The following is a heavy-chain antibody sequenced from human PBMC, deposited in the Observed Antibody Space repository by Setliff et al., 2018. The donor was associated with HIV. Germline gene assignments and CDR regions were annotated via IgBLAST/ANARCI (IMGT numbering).Heavy chain of an antibody. CDR3: ARSVIGYYYYGMDV. CDR1: GFTFSRYA. V-gene: IGHV3-30*01. D-gene: IGHD3-10*01. Sequence: PGGSLRLSCAASGFTFSRYAMHWVRQAPGKGLEWVAVISYGGSNKYYADSVKGRFTISRDNSKNTLYLQMNSLRAEDTAVYYCARSVIGYYYYGMDVWGQGTLVTVSS. CDR2: ISYGGSNK. J-gene: IGHJ6*02.